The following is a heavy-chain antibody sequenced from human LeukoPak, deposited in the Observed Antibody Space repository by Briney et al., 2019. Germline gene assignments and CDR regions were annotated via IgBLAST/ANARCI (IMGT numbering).Heavy chain of an antibody. J-gene: IGHJ4*02. CDR3: ARRPVAGTGYFDY. CDR1: GGSISSYY. V-gene: IGHV4-59*01. D-gene: IGHD1-1*01. CDR2: IYYSGST. Sequence: SETLSLTCTVSGGSISSYYWSWIRQPPGKGLEWIGYIYYSGSTNYSPSLKSRVTISVDTSKNQFSLKLSSVTAADTAVYYCARRPVAGTGYFDYWGQGTLVTVSS.